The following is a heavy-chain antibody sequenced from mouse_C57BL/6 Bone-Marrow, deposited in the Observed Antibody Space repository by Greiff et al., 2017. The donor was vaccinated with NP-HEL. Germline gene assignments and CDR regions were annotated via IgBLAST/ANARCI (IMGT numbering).Heavy chain of an antibody. Sequence: VQLQQPGAELVKPGASVKMSCKASGYTFTSYWITWVKQRPGQGLEWIGDIYPGSGSTNYNEKFKGKATLTVDTSSSTAYMQLSSLTSEDSAVYYCESAYYYGPRCFDVWGTGTTVTVSS. CDR3: ESAYYYGPRCFDV. V-gene: IGHV1-55*01. D-gene: IGHD1-1*01. J-gene: IGHJ1*03. CDR1: GYTFTSYW. CDR2: IYPGSGST.